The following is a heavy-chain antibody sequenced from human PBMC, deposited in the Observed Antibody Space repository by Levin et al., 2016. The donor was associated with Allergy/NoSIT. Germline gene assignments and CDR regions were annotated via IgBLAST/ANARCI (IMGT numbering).Heavy chain of an antibody. D-gene: IGHD4-11*01. V-gene: IGHV2-70*12. CDR1: GFSLSTSGMR. J-gene: IGHJ4*02. CDR2: IDWDDDK. Sequence: SGPTLVKPTQTLTLTCTFSGFSLSTSGMRVSWIRQPPGKALEWLARIDWDDDKFYSTSLKSRLTITKDTSKNQVVLTMTNMDPVDTATYYCAYRRLPALMTTVTYSGAPPFHYWGQGTLVTVSS. CDR3: AYRRLPALMTTVTYSGAPPFHY.